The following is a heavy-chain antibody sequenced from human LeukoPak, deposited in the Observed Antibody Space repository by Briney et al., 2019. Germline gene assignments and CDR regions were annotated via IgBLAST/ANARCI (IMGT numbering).Heavy chain of an antibody. J-gene: IGHJ4*02. CDR2: FDSENNKM. V-gene: IGHV1-24*01. CDR3: ATDRVYRSSGRSWGFFDY. D-gene: IGHD6-19*01. CDR1: GYRPSDLS. Sequence: ASVKVSCKISGYRPSDLSIHCVREAPGEGLEWMGGFDSENNKMVYSQKFQGRVTMTEDTSADTAYMELTSLRSEDTAVYFCATDRVYRSSGRSWGFFDYWGQGTLVIVSS.